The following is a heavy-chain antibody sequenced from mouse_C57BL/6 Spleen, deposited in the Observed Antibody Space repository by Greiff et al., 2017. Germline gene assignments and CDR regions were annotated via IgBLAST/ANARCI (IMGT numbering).Heavy chain of an antibody. J-gene: IGHJ2*01. D-gene: IGHD2-1*01. CDR2: IYPGDGDT. Sequence: VKLMESGPELVKPGASVKISCKASGYAFSSSWMNWVKQRPGKGLEWIGRIYPGDGDTNYNGKFKGKATLTADKSSSTAYMQLSSLTSEDSAVYFCARRDGNYYFDYWGQGTTLTVSS. CDR3: ARRDGNYYFDY. CDR1: GYAFSSSW. V-gene: IGHV1-82*01.